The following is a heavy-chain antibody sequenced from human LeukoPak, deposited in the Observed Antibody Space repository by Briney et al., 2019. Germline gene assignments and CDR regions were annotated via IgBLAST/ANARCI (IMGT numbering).Heavy chain of an antibody. Sequence: GRSLRLSWAASGFTFSSYGMHWVRQAPGKGLEWVAVISYDGSNKYYADSVKGRFTISRDNSKNTLYLQMNSLRAEDTAVYYCAKDLGSSGYFDYWGQGTLVTVSS. D-gene: IGHD3-22*01. V-gene: IGHV3-30*18. CDR1: GFTFSSYG. J-gene: IGHJ4*02. CDR3: AKDLGSSGYFDY. CDR2: ISYDGSNK.